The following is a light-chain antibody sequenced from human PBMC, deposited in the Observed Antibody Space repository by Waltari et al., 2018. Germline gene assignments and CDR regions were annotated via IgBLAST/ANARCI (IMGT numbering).Light chain of an antibody. Sequence: SYVLTQPPSVSVAPGQTARISCDGNNIGRKNVHWYQQKPGQAPVLAVYADGDRPSGIPERFSGSNSGNTATLTISRVDAGDEADYYCQVWDSGSDHYVFGTVTKVTVL. V-gene: IGLV3-21*02. CDR1: NIGRKN. CDR3: QVWDSGSDHYV. J-gene: IGLJ1*01. CDR2: ADG.